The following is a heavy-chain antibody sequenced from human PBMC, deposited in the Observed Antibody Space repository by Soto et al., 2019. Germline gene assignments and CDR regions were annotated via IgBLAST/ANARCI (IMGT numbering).Heavy chain of an antibody. CDR2: IRGFSPYT. CDR1: GFTFRSYT. CDR3: ARDRGYDAHDDYYHESDV. J-gene: IGHJ6*02. Sequence: GGSLRLSCVAYGFTFRSYTMNWVRQAPGTGLEWVSAIRGFSPYTFYADSVKGRFTISRDNAKTSLYLQMNSLRAEDTAVYYCARDRGYDAHDDYYHESDVWGPGTMGTVSS. D-gene: IGHD3-16*01. V-gene: IGHV3-21*01.